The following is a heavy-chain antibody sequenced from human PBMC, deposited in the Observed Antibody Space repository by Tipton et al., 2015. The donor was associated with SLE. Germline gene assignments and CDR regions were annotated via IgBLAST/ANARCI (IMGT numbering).Heavy chain of an antibody. CDR3: VVPTAYNWFDP. D-gene: IGHD2-2*01. J-gene: IGHJ5*02. CDR2: IYSDGSST. CDR1: GFTFSSYW. Sequence: SLRLSCAASGFTFSSYWMHWVRQAPGKGLVWVSRIYSDGSSTNYADSVKGRFTISRDNSKNTLYLQMNSLRAEDTAVYYCVVPTAYNWFDPWGQGTLVTVSS. V-gene: IGHV3-74*01.